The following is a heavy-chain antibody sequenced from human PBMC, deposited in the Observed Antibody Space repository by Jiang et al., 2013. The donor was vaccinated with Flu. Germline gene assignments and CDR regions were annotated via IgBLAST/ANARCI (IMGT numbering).Heavy chain of an antibody. V-gene: IGHV1-46*03. CDR1: GYTFTSYY. J-gene: IGHJ5*02. CDR2: INPSGGST. D-gene: IGHD3-22*01. Sequence: SGAEVKKPGASVKVSCKASGYTFTSYYMHWVRQAPGQGLEWMGIINPSGGSTSYAQKFQGRVTMTRDTSTSTVYMELSSLRSEDTAVYYCARGAITMIVVRSNWFDPWGQGTLVTVSS. CDR3: ARGAITMIVVRSNWFDP.